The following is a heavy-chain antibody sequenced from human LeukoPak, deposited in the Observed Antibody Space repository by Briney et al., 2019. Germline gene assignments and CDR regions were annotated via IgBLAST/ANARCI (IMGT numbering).Heavy chain of an antibody. V-gene: IGHV3-30-3*01. J-gene: IGHJ4*02. CDR1: GFTFSSYA. CDR3: AENSALEY. CDR2: ISYDGSNK. D-gene: IGHD1/OR15-1a*01. Sequence: GGSLRLSCAASGFTFSSYAMHWVRQAPGKGLEWVAVISYDGSNKYYADSVKGRFTISRDKSKNTLYLQMNSLRAEDTAVYYCAENSALEYWGQGTLVTVSS.